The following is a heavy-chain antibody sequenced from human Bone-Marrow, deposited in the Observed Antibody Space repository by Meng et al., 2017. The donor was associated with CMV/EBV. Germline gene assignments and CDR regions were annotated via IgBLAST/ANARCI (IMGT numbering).Heavy chain of an antibody. CDR1: GYTFTSYY. D-gene: IGHD3-3*01. Sequence: ASVKVSCKASGYTFTSYYMHWVRQAPGQGLEWMGIINPSGGSTSYAQKFQGRVTMTRDTSTSTVYMELSSLRSEDTAVYYCARRHSDTIFGVAPLDDWGPGTLVTVSS. V-gene: IGHV1-46*01. J-gene: IGHJ4*02. CDR2: INPSGGST. CDR3: ARRHSDTIFGVAPLDD.